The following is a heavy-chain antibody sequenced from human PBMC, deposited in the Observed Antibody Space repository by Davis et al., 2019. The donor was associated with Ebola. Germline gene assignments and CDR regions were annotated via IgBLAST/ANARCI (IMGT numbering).Heavy chain of an antibody. D-gene: IGHD3-16*01. CDR1: VGIFRNFA. CDR3: STHGGYDYVWGTWDS. J-gene: IGHJ4*02. V-gene: IGHV1-69*13. Sequence: SVTVSRKASVGIFRNFAISWVRQAPGQGLEGLGVIIPLFGTPNYAQKFRGRVTITADESTSTAYLELSSLRHEDTAIYYCSTHGGYDYVWGTWDSWGQGTLVTVSS. CDR2: IIPLFGTP.